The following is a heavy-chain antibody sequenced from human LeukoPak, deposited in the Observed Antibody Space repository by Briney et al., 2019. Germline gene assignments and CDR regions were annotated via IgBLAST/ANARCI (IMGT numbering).Heavy chain of an antibody. CDR2: IYPGDSLDDSDT. CDR3: ISGISGSYYDY. J-gene: IGHJ4*02. Sequence: GESLKISCKGFGYSLTRYWIGWVRQMPGEGLEWMGIIYPGDSLDDSDTRYSPSFQGQVTISADKSISTAYLQWSSLKASDTAIYYCISGISGSYYDYWGQGTLVTVSS. CDR1: GYSLTRYW. V-gene: IGHV5-51*01. D-gene: IGHD3-10*01.